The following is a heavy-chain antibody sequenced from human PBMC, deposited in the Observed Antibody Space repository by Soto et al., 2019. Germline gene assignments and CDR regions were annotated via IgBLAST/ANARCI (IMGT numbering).Heavy chain of an antibody. CDR2: INAGNGNT. CDR1: GYTFITYA. J-gene: IGHJ4*02. Sequence: QVQLVQSGAEVKKPGASVKVSCKASGYTFITYAMHWVRQAPGQRLEWMGWINAGNGNTKYSQKFQGRVSITRDTSASTAEMEVSSLRSEDTAVYYCARGIIVGGWYPYYFDYWGQGTLVTDSA. CDR3: ARGIIVGGWYPYYFDY. D-gene: IGHD6-19*01. V-gene: IGHV1-3*01.